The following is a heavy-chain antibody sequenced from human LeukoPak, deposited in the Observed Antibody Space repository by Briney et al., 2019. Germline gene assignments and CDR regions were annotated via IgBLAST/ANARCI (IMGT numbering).Heavy chain of an antibody. CDR2: ISYDGSNK. J-gene: IGHJ6*02. D-gene: IGHD2-2*01. CDR3: ARDRVVPAAIIYYYYYGMDV. Sequence: PGGSLRLSCAASGFTFSSYAMHWVRQAPGKGLEWVAVISYDGSNKYYADSVKGRFTISRDNSKNTLYLQMNSLRAEDTAVCYCARDRVVPAAIIYYYYYGMDVWGQGTTVTVSS. V-gene: IGHV3-30-3*01. CDR1: GFTFSSYA.